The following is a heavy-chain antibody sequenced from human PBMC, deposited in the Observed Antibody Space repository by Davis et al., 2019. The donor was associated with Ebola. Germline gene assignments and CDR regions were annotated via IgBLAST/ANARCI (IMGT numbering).Heavy chain of an antibody. Sequence: AASVKVSCKVSGGIFSKYAVSWVRQAPGQGLEWMGGFIPILGRANYAQKFQGRVTIAADESTTTVYMELSSLRSEDTAVYYCARDYGGEQWLVGRWDYWGQGTLVTVSS. CDR3: ARDYGGEQWLVGRWDY. CDR2: FIPILGRA. CDR1: GGIFSKYA. V-gene: IGHV1-69*13. J-gene: IGHJ4*02. D-gene: IGHD6-19*01.